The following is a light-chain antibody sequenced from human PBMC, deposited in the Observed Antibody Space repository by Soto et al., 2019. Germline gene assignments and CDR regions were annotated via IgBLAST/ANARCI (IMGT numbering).Light chain of an antibody. CDR2: GAS. CDR3: QHYGGSPPVT. CDR1: QSVTSTY. V-gene: IGKV3-20*01. J-gene: IGKJ5*01. Sequence: EIVLTQSPGTLSLSPGERATLSCRASQSVTSTYLAWYQQKPAQAPRLLIYGASSRATGIPDRFSGSGSGTDFTLTISRLEPEDFAVYYCQHYGGSPPVTFGQGTRLEIK.